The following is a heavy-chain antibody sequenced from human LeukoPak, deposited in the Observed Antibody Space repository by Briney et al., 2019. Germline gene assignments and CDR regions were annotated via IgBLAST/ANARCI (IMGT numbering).Heavy chain of an antibody. CDR1: GFTFSSYA. Sequence: GGPLRLSCVASGFTFSSYAMSWVRQAPGKGLEWVSAISGSGGSTYYADSVKGRFTISRDNSKNMLYLQMNSLRAEDTAVYYCARDLMGSYYGMDVWGQGTTVTVSS. CDR3: ARDLMGSYYGMDV. V-gene: IGHV3-23*01. CDR2: ISGSGGST. D-gene: IGHD2-8*01. J-gene: IGHJ6*02.